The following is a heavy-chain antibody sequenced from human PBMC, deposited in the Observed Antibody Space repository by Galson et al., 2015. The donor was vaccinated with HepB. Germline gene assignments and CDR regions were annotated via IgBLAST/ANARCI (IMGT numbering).Heavy chain of an antibody. CDR1: GYTFTNYG. Sequence: SVKVSCKASGYTFTNYGISWVRQAPGQGLEWMAWISAYNLNTNYAQKLQGRVTLTTDTSTTTVYMELRSLRFDDTAVYYCARDLYLGYTGYDYYIDYWGQGTLVTVSS. J-gene: IGHJ4*02. D-gene: IGHD5-12*01. V-gene: IGHV1-18*01. CDR2: ISAYNLNT. CDR3: ARDLYLGYTGYDYYIDY.